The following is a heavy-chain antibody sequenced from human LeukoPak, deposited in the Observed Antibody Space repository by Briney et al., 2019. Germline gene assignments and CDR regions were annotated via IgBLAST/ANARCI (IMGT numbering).Heavy chain of an antibody. CDR2: IYHSGST. V-gene: IGHV4-38-2*02. J-gene: IGHJ3*01. D-gene: IGHD3-10*01. CDR1: GYSISSGYY. CDR3: AKPSNYYGSATDAFDF. Sequence: SETLSLTCTVSGYSISSGYYWGWIRQPPGKGLEWIGSIYHSGSTYYNPSLKSRVTISVDTSKNHFSLKLNSVTAADTAVYYCAKPSNYYGSATDAFDFWGQGTMVTVSS.